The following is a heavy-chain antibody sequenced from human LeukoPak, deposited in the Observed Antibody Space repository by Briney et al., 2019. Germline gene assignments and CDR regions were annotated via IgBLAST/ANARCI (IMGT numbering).Heavy chain of an antibody. D-gene: IGHD3-16*02. J-gene: IGHJ4*02. V-gene: IGHV3-23*01. Sequence: ETLSLTCTVSGGSISSSSYYWGWIRQPPGKGLEWVSTISGSGDNTYYADSVRDRFTISRDNSKNTLYLQMDSLRAEDTAVYYCTKDHSEYVWGSYRRDDYWGQGTLVTVSS. CDR3: TKDHSEYVWGSYRRDDY. CDR1: GGSISSSSYY. CDR2: ISGSGDNT.